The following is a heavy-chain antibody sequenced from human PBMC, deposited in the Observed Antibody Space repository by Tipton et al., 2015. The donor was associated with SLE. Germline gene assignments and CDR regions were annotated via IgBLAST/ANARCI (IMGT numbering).Heavy chain of an antibody. Sequence: LRLSCAASGFTVGSDYMSWVRQAPGKGLEWIGSIYYSGSTYYNPSLKSRLTISLDTSTNQFYLKLRSVTAADTAGYYCAKGRKKNFADHAYWGQGTLVTVSS. D-gene: IGHD1-14*01. CDR2: IYYSGST. J-gene: IGHJ4*02. V-gene: IGHV4-59*02. CDR3: AKGRKKNFADHAY. CDR1: GFTVGSDY.